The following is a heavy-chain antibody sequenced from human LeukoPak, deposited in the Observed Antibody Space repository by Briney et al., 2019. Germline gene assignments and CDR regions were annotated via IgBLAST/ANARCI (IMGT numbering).Heavy chain of an antibody. CDR2: IYYSGST. D-gene: IGHD3-3*01. Sequence: TSETLSLTCTVSGGSISSYYWSWIRQPPGKGLEWIGYIYYSGSTNYNPSLKSRVTISVDTSKNQFSLKLSSVTAADTAVYYCARGGSYDFWSGRFDYWGQGTLVTVSS. CDR1: GGSISSYY. J-gene: IGHJ4*02. CDR3: ARGGSYDFWSGRFDY. V-gene: IGHV4-59*01.